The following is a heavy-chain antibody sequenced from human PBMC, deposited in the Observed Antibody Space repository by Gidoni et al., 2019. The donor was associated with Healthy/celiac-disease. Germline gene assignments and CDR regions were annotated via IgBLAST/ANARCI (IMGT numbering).Heavy chain of an antibody. J-gene: IGHJ3*02. CDR2: FSGSVVST. CDR3: AKSCSSTSCYIQHAFDI. CDR1: GFTFSRYA. V-gene: IGHV3-23*01. D-gene: IGHD2-2*02. Sequence: EVQLLESGGGVVQHGGSLRLSCAASGFTFSRYAMSWVRQAPGKGLEWVSAFSGSVVSTYSSASVQVRFTISRDNSKNTLYLQMNTLRAEYTAVYYCAKSCSSTSCYIQHAFDIWGQGTIVTVSS.